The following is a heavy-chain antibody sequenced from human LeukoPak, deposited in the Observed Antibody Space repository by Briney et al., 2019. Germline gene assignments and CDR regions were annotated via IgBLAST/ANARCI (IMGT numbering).Heavy chain of an antibody. CDR3: ARGRFHPYYDFWSGLDY. Sequence: ASVKVSCKASGYTFTSYGISWVRQAPGQGLEWMGGMIPIFGTANYAQKFQGRVTITADESTSTAYMELSSLRSEDTAVYYCARGRFHPYYDFWSGLDYWGQGTLVTVTS. CDR2: MIPIFGTA. D-gene: IGHD3-3*01. CDR1: GYTFTSYG. J-gene: IGHJ4*02. V-gene: IGHV1-69*13.